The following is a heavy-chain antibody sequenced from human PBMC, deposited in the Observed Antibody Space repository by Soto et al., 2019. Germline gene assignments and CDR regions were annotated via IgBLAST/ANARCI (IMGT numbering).Heavy chain of an antibody. Sequence: SETLSLTCAVFGGSFSDYYWNWVRQPPGKGLEWIGEINHSGSTNYSPSLKSRVTILVDTSKNQFSLKLSSVTAADTAVYYCARRPTNYGYYYAMDVWGQGTTVTVSS. D-gene: IGHD4-17*01. CDR1: GGSFSDYY. CDR2: INHSGST. CDR3: ARRPTNYGYYYAMDV. V-gene: IGHV4-34*01. J-gene: IGHJ6*02.